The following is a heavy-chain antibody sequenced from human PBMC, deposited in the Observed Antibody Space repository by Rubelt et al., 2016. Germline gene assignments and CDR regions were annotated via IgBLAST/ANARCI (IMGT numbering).Heavy chain of an antibody. CDR2: IYYTEST. V-gene: IGHV4-59*01. Sequence: QVQLQVSGPGLVKPSETLSLTCTVSGGSISGYYWSWIRQPPGKGLEWIGYIYYTESTNYNPSLQGRVTISVATSKNPVSLKLNSVTSADTAVYYCARRVYADYYYYYLDVWGEGTTVTVSS. CDR3: ARRVYADYYYYYLDV. D-gene: IGHD3-16*01. J-gene: IGHJ6*03. CDR1: GGSISGYY.